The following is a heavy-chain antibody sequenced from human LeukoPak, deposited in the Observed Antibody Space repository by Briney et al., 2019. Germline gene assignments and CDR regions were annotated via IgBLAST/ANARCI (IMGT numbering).Heavy chain of an antibody. Sequence: SETLSLTCTVSGGSISTSYYWGWIRQPPGEGLEWIGNIYYSGDSYYNPSLKSRVTISVDTSKNQFSLKVSSVTAADTAVYYCARLGGHSNTWYEIDQWGQGTLVTVSS. CDR1: GGSISTSYY. V-gene: IGHV4-39*01. CDR3: ARLGGHSNTWYEIDQ. D-gene: IGHD2-2*01. J-gene: IGHJ4*02. CDR2: IYYSGDS.